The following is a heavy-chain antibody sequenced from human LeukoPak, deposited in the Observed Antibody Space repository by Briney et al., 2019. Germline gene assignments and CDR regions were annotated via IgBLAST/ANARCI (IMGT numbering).Heavy chain of an antibody. Sequence: GGSLRLSCAASGFTFSSYAMSWVRQAPGKGLEWVSAISGSGGSTYYADSVKGRFTISRDNSKNTLYLQMNSLRAEDTAVYYCAKDSPGGSGWYGYPDYWGQGTLGTVSS. CDR1: GFTFSSYA. CDR2: ISGSGGST. J-gene: IGHJ4*02. CDR3: AKDSPGGSGWYGYPDY. D-gene: IGHD6-19*01. V-gene: IGHV3-23*01.